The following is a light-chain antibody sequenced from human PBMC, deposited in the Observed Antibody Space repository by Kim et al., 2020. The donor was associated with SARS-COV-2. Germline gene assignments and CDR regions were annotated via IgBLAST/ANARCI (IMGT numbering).Light chain of an antibody. CDR3: QAWDSSTVG. Sequence: VSPGKTARITCSGDKLGDKYACWYQQKPGQSPGLVIYQDSKRPSGIPERFSGSNSGNTATLTISGTQAMDEADYYCQAWDSSTVGFGGGTQLTVL. J-gene: IGLJ2*01. CDR1: KLGDKY. CDR2: QDS. V-gene: IGLV3-1*01.